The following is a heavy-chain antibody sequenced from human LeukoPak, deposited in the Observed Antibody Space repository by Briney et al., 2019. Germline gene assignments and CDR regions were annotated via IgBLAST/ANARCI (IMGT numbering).Heavy chain of an antibody. V-gene: IGHV4-59*08. D-gene: IGHD4-11*01. CDR3: ARALWGYAPDDCSSFDY. CDR2: IYYSGST. J-gene: IGHJ4*02. Sequence: SETLSLTCTVSGGSISRFYWSWIRQPPGKGLEWIGYIYYSGSTNYNPSLKSRVTISVDTSKNQFSLKLSSVTAADTAVYYCARALWGYAPDDCSSFDYWGQGTMLTVSS. CDR1: GGSISRFY.